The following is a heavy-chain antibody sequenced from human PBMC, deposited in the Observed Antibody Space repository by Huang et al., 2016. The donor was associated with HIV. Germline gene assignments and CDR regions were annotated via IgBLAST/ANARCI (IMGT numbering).Heavy chain of an antibody. D-gene: IGHD3-9*01. CDR3: ARGNFDWLHY. CDR1: GGSFRGYS. V-gene: IGHV4-34*01. J-gene: IGHJ4*02. CDR2: INHSGST. Sequence: QVQLQQWGAGLLKPSATLSLTCAVYGGSFRGYSWSWIRQPPGKGLEWIGEINHSGSTNNNPSLKSRVTIAVDTSKNQVSLKLSAVTAADTAVYYCARGNFDWLHYWGQGTLVTVSS.